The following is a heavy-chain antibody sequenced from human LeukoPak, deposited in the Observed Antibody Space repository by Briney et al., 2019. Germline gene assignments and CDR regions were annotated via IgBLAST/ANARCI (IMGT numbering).Heavy chain of an antibody. J-gene: IGHJ4*02. CDR3: ARDGNYDFWSGPSYYFDY. Sequence: GGSLRLSCAASGFTFSSYSMNWVRQALGKGLEWVSSISSSSSYIYYADSVKGRFTISRDNAKNSLYLQMNSLRAEDTAVYYCARDGNYDFWSGPSYYFDYWGQGTLVTVSS. CDR1: GFTFSSYS. D-gene: IGHD3-3*01. V-gene: IGHV3-21*01. CDR2: ISSSSSYI.